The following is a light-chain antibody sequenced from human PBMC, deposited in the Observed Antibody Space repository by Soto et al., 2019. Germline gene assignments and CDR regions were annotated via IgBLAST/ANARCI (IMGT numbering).Light chain of an antibody. CDR3: AARDDSLSAVV. V-gene: IGLV1-47*01. Sequence: QSVLTQPPSASGTPGQRVTISCSGSSSNIGSNYVYWYQQFPGSAPKLLIYRNDQRPSGVPDRFSGSKSGTSASLAISGPRSVDEADYYCAARDDSLSAVVFGGGTKVTVL. CDR2: RND. CDR1: SSNIGSNY. J-gene: IGLJ2*01.